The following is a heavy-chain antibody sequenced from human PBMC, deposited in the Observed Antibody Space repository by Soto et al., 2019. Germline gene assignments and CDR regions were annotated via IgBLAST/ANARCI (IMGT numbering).Heavy chain of an antibody. CDR3: AKGGSSSWLRDGLDI. V-gene: IGHV3-9*01. CDR2: ISSNSGNI. CDR1: GFSFDNFA. Sequence: EVQLVESGGGIVEPGRSLRLSCAASGFSFDNFAMHWVRQAPGKGLQWVSSISSNSGNIGYADSVKGRFTISRDNAKNYLYLQMTSLRAEDTALYYCAKGGSSSWLRDGLDILGQGTMVTASS. D-gene: IGHD2-15*01. J-gene: IGHJ3*02.